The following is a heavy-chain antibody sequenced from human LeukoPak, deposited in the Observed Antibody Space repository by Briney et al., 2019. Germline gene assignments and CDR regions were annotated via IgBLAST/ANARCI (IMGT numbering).Heavy chain of an antibody. Sequence: ASVKVSCKASGYTFSGYYMHWVRQAPGQGLEWMGWINSNSGGTNYAQKFQGRVTMTRDTSISTAYMELSSLRSEDTAVYYCAKYSSVGGYGSGLDPWGQGTLVTVSS. D-gene: IGHD3-10*01. CDR3: AKYSSVGGYGSGLDP. V-gene: IGHV1-2*02. CDR1: GYTFSGYY. CDR2: INSNSGGT. J-gene: IGHJ5*02.